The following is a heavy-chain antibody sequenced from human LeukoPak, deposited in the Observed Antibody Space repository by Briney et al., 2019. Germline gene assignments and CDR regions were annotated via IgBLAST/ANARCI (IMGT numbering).Heavy chain of an antibody. J-gene: IGHJ5*02. V-gene: IGHV1-3*01. Sequence: GASVKVSCKASGYTFTSYAMHWVRQAPGQRLEWMGWINAGNGNTKYSQKFQGRVTITRDTSASTAYMELSSLRSEDTAVYYCARDHQFGFSSGWFDPCGQGTLVTVSS. CDR2: INAGNGNT. CDR1: GYTFTSYA. D-gene: IGHD3-10*01. CDR3: ARDHQFGFSSGWFDP.